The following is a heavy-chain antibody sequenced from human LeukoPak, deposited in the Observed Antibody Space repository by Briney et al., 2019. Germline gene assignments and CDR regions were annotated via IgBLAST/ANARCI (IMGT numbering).Heavy chain of an antibody. CDR1: GFSFTNYG. J-gene: IGHJ4*02. CDR3: ALLAVASAFDY. Sequence: GGSLRLSCAASGFSFTNYGMHWVRQAPGKGLEWVSNIGSSGTARYYAGSVKGRFSISRDNAKNSLFLQMNSLRVEDTGVYYCALLAVASAFDYWGQGALVTVSS. CDR2: IGSSGTAR. D-gene: IGHD6-19*01. V-gene: IGHV3-48*04.